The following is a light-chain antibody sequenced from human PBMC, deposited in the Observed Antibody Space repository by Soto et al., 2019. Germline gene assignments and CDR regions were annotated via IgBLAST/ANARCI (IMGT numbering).Light chain of an antibody. CDR1: SSDVGGYNY. J-gene: IGLJ1*01. V-gene: IGLV2-14*03. CDR2: DVN. CDR3: SSYTSSSTEV. Sequence: QSALTQPASVSGSPGQSITISCPGTSSDVGGYNYVSWYQHHPGKAPKLLIYDVNSRPSGVSDRFSGSKSGNTASLTISGLQAEDEADYYCSSYTSSSTEVFGTGTKVTVL.